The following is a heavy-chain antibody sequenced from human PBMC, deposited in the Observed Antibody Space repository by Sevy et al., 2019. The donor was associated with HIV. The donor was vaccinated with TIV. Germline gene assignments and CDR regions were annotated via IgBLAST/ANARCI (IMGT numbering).Heavy chain of an antibody. CDR3: ARVKDDSSGYRFDY. CDR2: IKQDGSEK. CDR1: GFTFSRYW. Sequence: GGSLRLSCAASGFTFSRYWMSWVRQAPGKGLEWVANIKQDGSEKYYGDSVKGRFTISRDNAKNSLYLQMNSLRADDTAVYYCARVKDDSSGYRFDYWGQGTLVTVSS. J-gene: IGHJ4*02. D-gene: IGHD3-22*01. V-gene: IGHV3-7*01.